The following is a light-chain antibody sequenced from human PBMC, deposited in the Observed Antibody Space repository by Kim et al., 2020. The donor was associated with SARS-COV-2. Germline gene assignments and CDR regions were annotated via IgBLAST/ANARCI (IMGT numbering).Light chain of an antibody. CDR3: LQDYNYPMT. CDR2: ATS. J-gene: IGKJ1*01. Sequence: AIQMTQSPSSLSVSVGDRVTITCRASQGIGNDLGWFQQKPGKAPKLLIYATSSLQSGVPSRFSGSGFGTDFTLTISSLQPEDFATYYCLQDYNYPMTFGQGTKVDIK. CDR1: QGIGND. V-gene: IGKV1-6*01.